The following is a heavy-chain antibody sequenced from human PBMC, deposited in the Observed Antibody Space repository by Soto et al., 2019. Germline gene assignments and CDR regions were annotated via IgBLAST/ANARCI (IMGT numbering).Heavy chain of an antibody. V-gene: IGHV3-11*05. CDR1: GFTFSDYY. Sequence: QVQLVESGGGLVKPGGSLRLPCVASGFTFSDYYMSWIRQAPGKGLEWVSYISSSNRNTDYADSVKGRFTISRDNAKNSLYLQMNSLRAEDTAVYYCARPASLYYGMDVWGQGTTVTVSS. CDR3: ARPASLYYGMDV. CDR2: ISSSNRNT. J-gene: IGHJ6*02.